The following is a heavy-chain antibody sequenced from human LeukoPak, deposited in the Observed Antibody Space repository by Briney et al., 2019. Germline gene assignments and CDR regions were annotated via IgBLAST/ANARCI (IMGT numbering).Heavy chain of an antibody. J-gene: IGHJ4*02. CDR3: ARSPYYFDGSGYHGAYYFDY. CDR1: GYSISSGDY. Sequence: PSETLSPTCAVSGYSISSGDYWGWIRQPPGKGLEWIGSIYHSGSTYNNPSLKSRVTMSVDTSKNQFSLNLISVTAADTAVYYCARSPYYFDGSGYHGAYYFDYWGQGTLVSVSS. CDR2: IYHSGST. V-gene: IGHV4-38-2*01. D-gene: IGHD3-22*01.